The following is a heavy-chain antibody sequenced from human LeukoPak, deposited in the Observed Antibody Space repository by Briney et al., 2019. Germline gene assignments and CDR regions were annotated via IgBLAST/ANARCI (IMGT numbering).Heavy chain of an antibody. Sequence: PSETLSLTCTVSGASVSSDYWSWIRQSPGKGLEWIGYIYHSGHTMSNPSLKSRVSLSLDTSNNQFSLKLSSVTAADTAVYYCARHPFQYPFDHWGQGTVVSVSS. CDR3: ARHPFQYPFDH. J-gene: IGHJ5*02. V-gene: IGHV4-59*08. CDR1: GASVSSDY. D-gene: IGHD2/OR15-2a*01. CDR2: IYHSGHT.